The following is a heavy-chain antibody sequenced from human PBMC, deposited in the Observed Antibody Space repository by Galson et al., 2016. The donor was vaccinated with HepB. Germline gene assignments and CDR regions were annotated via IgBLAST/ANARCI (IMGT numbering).Heavy chain of an antibody. D-gene: IGHD6-19*01. CDR3: VASRTGVATSGFYVPVRCDY. CDR2: IYSGGST. J-gene: IGHJ4*02. Sequence: SLRLSCAVSGFTVSNNYMSWVRQAPGKGLEWVSLIYSGGSTKYADSVQGRFTISRDNSKNTLFLQMDSLRPADTAVYYCVASRTGVATSGFYVPVRCDYWGRGVLVRVSS. CDR1: GFTVSNNY. V-gene: IGHV3-66*01.